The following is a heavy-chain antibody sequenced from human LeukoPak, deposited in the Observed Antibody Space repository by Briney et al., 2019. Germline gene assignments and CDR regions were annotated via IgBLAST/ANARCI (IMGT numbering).Heavy chain of an antibody. CDR3: ARDWYDFWSGYTLFDY. D-gene: IGHD3-3*01. CDR1: GYTFTRYG. CDR2: ISAYNGNT. V-gene: IGHV1-18*01. Sequence: ASVKVSCKASGYTFTRYGISWVRQAPGQGLEWMGWISAYNGNTNYAQKLQGRVTMTTDTSTSTAYMELRSLRSDDTAVYYCARDWYDFWSGYTLFDYWGQGTLVTVSS. J-gene: IGHJ4*02.